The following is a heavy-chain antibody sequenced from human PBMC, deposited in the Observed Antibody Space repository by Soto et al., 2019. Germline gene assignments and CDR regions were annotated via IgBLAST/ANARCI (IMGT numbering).Heavy chain of an antibody. CDR1: GFTFGTYG. J-gene: IGHJ4*02. CDR2: ITGGNT. CDR3: AKDKERGGYDSDFDS. Sequence: LRLSCAASGFTFGTYGMGWVRQAPGKGLEWVSTITGGNTYYAASVKGRFTISRDNYKNTLYLQMSSLRAEDTALYYCAKDKERGGYDSDFDSWGQGTLVTVSS. D-gene: IGHD3-3*01. V-gene: IGHV3-23*01.